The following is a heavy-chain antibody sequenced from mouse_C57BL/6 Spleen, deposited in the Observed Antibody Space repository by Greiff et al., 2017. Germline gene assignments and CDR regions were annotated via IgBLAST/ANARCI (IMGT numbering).Heavy chain of an antibody. CDR1: GFTFSDAW. V-gene: IGHV6-6*01. CDR2: IRNKANNHAT. CDR3: TSPYCGGSTGWFAY. Sequence: EVKLMESGGGLVQPGGSMKLSCAASGFTFSDAWMDWVRQPPEKGLEWVAEIRNKANNHATYYAESVKGRFTISRDDSKSSVYLQMYSLRAEDTGIDYCTSPYCGGSTGWFAYWGQGTLVTVCA. D-gene: IGHD1-1*01. J-gene: IGHJ3*01.